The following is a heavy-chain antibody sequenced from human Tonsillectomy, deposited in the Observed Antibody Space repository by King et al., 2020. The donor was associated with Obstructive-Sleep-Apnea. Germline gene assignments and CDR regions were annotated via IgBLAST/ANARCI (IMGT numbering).Heavy chain of an antibody. J-gene: IGHJ4*02. CDR1: GGSISSSSYY. Sequence: QLQESGPGLVKPSETLSLTCTVSGGSISSSSYYWGWIRQPPGKGLEWIGSIYYSGSTYYNPSLKSRVTISVDTSKNQFSLKLSSVTAAHTAVYYCARTSYYYASSGYYYERALYYFDYWGQGTLVTVSS. D-gene: IGHD3-22*01. CDR3: ARTSYYYASSGYYYERALYYFDY. V-gene: IGHV4-39*07. CDR2: IYYSGST.